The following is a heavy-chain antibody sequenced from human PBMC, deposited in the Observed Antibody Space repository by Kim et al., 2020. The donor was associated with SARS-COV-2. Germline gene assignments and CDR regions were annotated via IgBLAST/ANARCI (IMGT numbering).Heavy chain of an antibody. CDR2: ISSSSSTI. V-gene: IGHV3-48*04. CDR1: GFTFSSYS. J-gene: IGHJ4*02. Sequence: GGSLRLSCAASGFTFSSYSMNWVRQAPGKGLEWVSYISSSSSTIYYAASVKGRFTISRDNAKNSLYLQMNSLRAEDTAVYYCASAGIAVAGGTDYWGQGTLVTVSS. D-gene: IGHD6-19*01. CDR3: ASAGIAVAGGTDY.